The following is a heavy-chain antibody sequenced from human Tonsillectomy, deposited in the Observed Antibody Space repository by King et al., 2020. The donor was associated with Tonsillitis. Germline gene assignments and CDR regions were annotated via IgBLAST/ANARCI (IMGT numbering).Heavy chain of an antibody. V-gene: IGHV1-18*01. CDR1: GYTFTSYC. CDR2: ISGYNGNT. CDR3: ARSYCSSTSCYYDWFDP. Sequence: VQLVESGAEVKKPGASVKVSCKASGYTFTSYCISWVRQAPGQGLEWMGWISGYNGNTNYAQKLQGRVTMTTDTSTTTAYMELRSLRSDDTAVYYCARSYCSSTSCYYDWFDPWGQGTLVTVSS. J-gene: IGHJ5*02. D-gene: IGHD2-2*01.